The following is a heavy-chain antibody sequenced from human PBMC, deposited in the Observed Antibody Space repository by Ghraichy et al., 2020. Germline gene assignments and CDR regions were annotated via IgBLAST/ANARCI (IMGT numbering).Heavy chain of an antibody. J-gene: IGHJ4*02. CDR3: ARGAHDYAFDF. D-gene: IGHD4-17*01. V-gene: IGHV4-30-2*06. CDR2: TYHDGTT. Sequence: SQTLSLTCAVSGDVIGAGGYSWSWIRQSPGKGLEWVGYTYHDGTTHLNPSLKNRVTILVDKSKNQFSLNLSSLTAADTAVYYCARGAHDYAFDFWGQGAPVTVIS. CDR1: GDVIGAGGYS.